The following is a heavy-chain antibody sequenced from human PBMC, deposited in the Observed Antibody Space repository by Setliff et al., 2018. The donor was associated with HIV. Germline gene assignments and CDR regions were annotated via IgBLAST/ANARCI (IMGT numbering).Heavy chain of an antibody. CDR1: GFTFSTFA. D-gene: IGHD2-2*01. CDR2: ISFDGTKT. CDR3: TRRYCTSTSCSSPYDY. V-gene: IGHV3-30*07. J-gene: IGHJ4*02. Sequence: GGSLRLSCVASGFTFSTFAMNWVRQAPGKGLEWVSVISFDGTKTSFADSVKDRFTISRDNSKNTLYLQMNSLRAEDTAVYYCTRRYCTSTSCSSPYDYWGRGTLVTVSS.